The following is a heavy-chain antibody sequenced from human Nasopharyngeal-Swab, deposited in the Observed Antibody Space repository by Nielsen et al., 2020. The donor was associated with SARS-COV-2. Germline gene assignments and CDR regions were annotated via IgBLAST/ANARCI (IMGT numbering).Heavy chain of an antibody. J-gene: IGHJ6*03. Sequence: SETLSLTCAVSGGSISSSNWWSWVRQPPGKGLEWIGEIYHSGSTNYNPSLKSRVTISVDKSKNQFSLKLSSVTAADTAVYYCARAYSSSWRSFYYYYMDVWAKGPRSPSP. D-gene: IGHD6-13*01. CDR2: IYHSGST. CDR1: GGSISSSNW. CDR3: ARAYSSSWRSFYYYYMDV. V-gene: IGHV4-4*02.